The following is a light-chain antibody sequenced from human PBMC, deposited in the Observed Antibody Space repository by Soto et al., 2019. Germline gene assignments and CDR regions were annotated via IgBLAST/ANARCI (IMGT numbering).Light chain of an antibody. CDR2: DVS. V-gene: IGLV2-14*01. Sequence: QSALTQPASVSGSPGQSITISCTGTSSDVGDYNYVSWYQQHPGKAPKLMIYDVSNRPSGVSNRFSGSKSGNTASLTISGLQAEDEADYYCSSYTGSRYVFGTGTKLTV. CDR3: SSYTGSRYV. CDR1: SSDVGDYNY. J-gene: IGLJ1*01.